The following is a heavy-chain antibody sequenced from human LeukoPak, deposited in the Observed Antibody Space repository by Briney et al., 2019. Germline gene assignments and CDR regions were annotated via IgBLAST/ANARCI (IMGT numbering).Heavy chain of an antibody. D-gene: IGHD2-2*01. Sequence: SETLSLTCTVSGYSISSGYNWDWIRQPPGKGLEWIGSIYHSGSTYYNPSLKSRVTISVDTSKNQFSLKLSSETAADTAVYYCARGQYLVYWGQGTLVTVSS. J-gene: IGHJ4*02. CDR1: GYSISSGYN. CDR3: ARGQYLVY. CDR2: IYHSGST. V-gene: IGHV4-38-2*02.